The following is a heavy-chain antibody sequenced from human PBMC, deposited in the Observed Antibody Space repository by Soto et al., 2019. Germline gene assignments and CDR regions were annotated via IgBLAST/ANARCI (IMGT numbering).Heavy chain of an antibody. Sequence: SETLSLTCAVYGGSFSGYYWSWIRQPPGKGLEWIGEINHSGSTNYNPSLKSRVTISVDTSKNQFSLKLSSVTAADTAVYYCARSLGRSSGYYYYGMDVWGQGTTVTVSS. D-gene: IGHD6-6*01. CDR2: INHSGST. CDR3: ARSLGRSSGYYYYGMDV. J-gene: IGHJ6*02. CDR1: GGSFSGYY. V-gene: IGHV4-34*01.